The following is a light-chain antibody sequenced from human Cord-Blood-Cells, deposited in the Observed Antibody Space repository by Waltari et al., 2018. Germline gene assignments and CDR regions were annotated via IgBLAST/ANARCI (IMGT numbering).Light chain of an antibody. CDR2: GAS. Sequence: DIVLTQSPDSLAESLGERATIHCKPSQSVLYISNNKNYLPWYEQKPGQPPKLLIYGASTRETGVPDRFSGSGSGTDFTLTISSLQAEDVAVYYCQQYDSTPYTFGQGTKLEIK. V-gene: IGKV4-1*01. J-gene: IGKJ2*01. CDR1: QSVLYISNNKNY. CDR3: QQYDSTPYT.